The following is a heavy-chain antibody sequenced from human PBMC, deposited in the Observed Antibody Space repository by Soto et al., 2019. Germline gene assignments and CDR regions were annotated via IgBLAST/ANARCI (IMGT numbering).Heavy chain of an antibody. CDR1: GGTFSSYT. V-gene: IGHV1-69*02. CDR3: ARSTYYYGSGSYYNAFDY. D-gene: IGHD3-10*01. CDR2: IIPILGIA. Sequence: QVQLVQSGAEVKKPGSSVKVSCKASGGTFSSYTISWVRQAPGQGLEWMGRIIPILGIANYAQKFQGRVTITADKSTSTAYMERSSLRSEDTAVYYCARSTYYYGSGSYYNAFDYWGQGTLVTVSS. J-gene: IGHJ4*02.